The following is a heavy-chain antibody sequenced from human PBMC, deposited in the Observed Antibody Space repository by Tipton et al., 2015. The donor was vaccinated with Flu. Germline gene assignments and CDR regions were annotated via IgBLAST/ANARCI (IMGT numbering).Heavy chain of an antibody. Sequence: TLSLTCTVSGGSISPYYWSWIRQPPGKGLEWIGCIYDRGTTTYSPSLKSRVTVSVDTSKNHFSLKVTSVTAADTAIYFCARAEGSVWAGYYYGLDVWGQGTTVTVSS. CDR3: ARAEGSVWAGYYYGLDV. J-gene: IGHJ6*02. V-gene: IGHV4-59*08. D-gene: IGHD6-19*01. CDR2: IYDRGTT. CDR1: GGSISPYY.